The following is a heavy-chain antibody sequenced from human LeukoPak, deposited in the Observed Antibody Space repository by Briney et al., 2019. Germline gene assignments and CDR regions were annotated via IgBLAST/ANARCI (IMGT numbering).Heavy chain of an antibody. J-gene: IGHJ6*02. Sequence: GRSLRLSCAASGFTFSSYGMHWVRQAPGKGLEWVAVISYDGSNKYYADSVKGRFTISRDNSKNTLYLQMNSLRAEDTAVYYCVKDSVLSPEAYYYGMDVWGQGTTVTVSS. CDR2: ISYDGSNK. V-gene: IGHV3-30*18. CDR1: GFTFSSYG. D-gene: IGHD2-8*01. CDR3: VKDSVLSPEAYYYGMDV.